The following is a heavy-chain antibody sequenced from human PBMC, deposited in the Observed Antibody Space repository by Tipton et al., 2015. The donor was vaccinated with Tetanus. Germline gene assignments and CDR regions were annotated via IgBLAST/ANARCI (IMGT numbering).Heavy chain of an antibody. V-gene: IGHV4-39*01. CDR2: IYYSGVA. Sequence: TLSLTCTVSGVSITNTNYYWGWIRQAPGMGPEWIATIYYSGVAHYNPSLKSRVTISVDTSKSQFSLRVTSVTAADTAVYYCTRGGISGDYYSDYWGQGTLVTVSS. D-gene: IGHD1-14*01. J-gene: IGHJ4*02. CDR3: TRGGISGDYYSDY. CDR1: GVSITNTNYY.